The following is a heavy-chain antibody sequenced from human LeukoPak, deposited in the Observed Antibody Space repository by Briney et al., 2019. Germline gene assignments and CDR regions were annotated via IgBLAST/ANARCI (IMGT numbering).Heavy chain of an antibody. CDR1: GFTFSSYA. CDR2: IYSGGNT. CDR3: ARGVQSEP. V-gene: IGHV3-53*04. J-gene: IGHJ5*02. Sequence: PGGSLRLSCAASGFTFSSYAMSWVRQAPGKGLEWVSVIYSGGNTYYADSVKGRFTISRHNSKNMLYLQMNSLRTEDTAVYYCARGVQSEPWGQGTLVTVSS.